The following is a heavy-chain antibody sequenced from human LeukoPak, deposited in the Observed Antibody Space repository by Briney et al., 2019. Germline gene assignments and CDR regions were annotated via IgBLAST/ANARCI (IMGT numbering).Heavy chain of an antibody. D-gene: IGHD3-9*01. CDR1: GFTFSNAW. V-gene: IGHV3-15*01. Sequence: GGSLRLSCAASGFTFSNAWMSWVRQAPGKGLEWVGRIKSKTDGGTTDYAAPVKGRFTISRDDSKNTLCLQMNSLKTEDTAVYYCTTVVLRYFDWLRTFDYWGQGTLVTVSA. CDR3: TTVVLRYFDWLRTFDY. CDR2: IKSKTDGGTT. J-gene: IGHJ4*02.